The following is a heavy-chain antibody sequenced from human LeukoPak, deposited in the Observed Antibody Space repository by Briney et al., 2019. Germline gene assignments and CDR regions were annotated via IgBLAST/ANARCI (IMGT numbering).Heavy chain of an antibody. D-gene: IGHD6-13*01. V-gene: IGHV4-39*07. CDR1: GGSISSSSYY. Sequence: PSETLSLTCTVSGGSISSSSYYWGWSRQPPGKGLEWIGSFYYSGSTYYNPSLKSRVTISVDTSKNQFSLRLSSVTAPDTDVYYCARAFLGGSSSWDYWGQGTLVTVSS. CDR3: ARAFLGGSSSWDY. J-gene: IGHJ4*02. CDR2: FYYSGST.